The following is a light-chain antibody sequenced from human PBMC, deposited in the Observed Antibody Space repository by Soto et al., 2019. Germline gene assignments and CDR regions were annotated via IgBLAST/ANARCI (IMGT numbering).Light chain of an antibody. CDR1: QSVSNN. CDR2: LAS. V-gene: IGKV3D-15*01. J-gene: IGKJ5*01. CDR3: QQYNNWPPTT. Sequence: EIVMTQSPATLSVSPGERATLSCRASQSVSNNLAWYQQKPGQAPRLLIYLASTRATGIPARFSGSGSGTEFTLTISSLQSEDFAVYYCQQYNNWPPTTFGQGTRLAIK.